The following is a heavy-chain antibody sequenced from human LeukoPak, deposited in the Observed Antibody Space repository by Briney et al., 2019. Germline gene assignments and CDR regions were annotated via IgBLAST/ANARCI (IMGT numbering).Heavy chain of an antibody. D-gene: IGHD3-9*01. J-gene: IGHJ4*02. V-gene: IGHV1-2*06. Sequence: ASVKVSCKASGYTFTGYYMHWVRQAPGQGLEWMGRINPNSGGTNYAQKFQGRVTMTRDTSISTAYMELSRLRSDDKAVYYCARSRVYDILAFDYWGQGTLVTVSS. CDR3: ARSRVYDILAFDY. CDR2: INPNSGGT. CDR1: GYTFTGYY.